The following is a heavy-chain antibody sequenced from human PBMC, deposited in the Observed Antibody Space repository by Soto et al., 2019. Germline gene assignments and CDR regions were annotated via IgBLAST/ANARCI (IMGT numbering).Heavy chain of an antibody. V-gene: IGHV4-39*01. CDR2: IYYSGST. D-gene: IGHD2-21*02. Sequence: SETLSLTCTVSGGSISSSIYYWGWIRQPRGKGLDWIGSIYYSGSTYYNPSLKSRVTISVDTSKNQFSLKLSSVTAADTAVYYCARHSSGDCGGACYPLGPFDYWGQGTLVNVSS. CDR3: ARHSSGDCGGACYPLGPFDY. J-gene: IGHJ4*02. CDR1: GGSISSSIYY.